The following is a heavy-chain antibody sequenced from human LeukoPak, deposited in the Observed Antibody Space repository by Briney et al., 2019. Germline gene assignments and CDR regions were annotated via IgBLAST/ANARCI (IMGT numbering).Heavy chain of an antibody. CDR2: IKTDGSEK. J-gene: IGHJ5*02. CDR3: ARDYTGYFP. D-gene: IGHD3-9*01. CDR1: GFTFSTYA. Sequence: GGSLRLSCAASGFTFSTYAMSWVRQAPGKGLEWVANIKTDGSEKYYVDSVKGRFTISRDNAKNSLYLQMNSLRAEDTAVYYCARDYTGYFPWGQGTLVIVSS. V-gene: IGHV3-7*03.